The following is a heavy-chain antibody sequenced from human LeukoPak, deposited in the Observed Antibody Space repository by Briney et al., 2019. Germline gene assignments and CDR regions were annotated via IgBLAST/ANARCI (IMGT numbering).Heavy chain of an antibody. CDR1: GGSINSYY. D-gene: IGHD6-19*01. V-gene: IGHV4-59*01. J-gene: IGHJ4*02. CDR3: ARTTSSGWSRFFDF. Sequence: SETLSLTCTVSGGSINSYYWNWIRQPPGKGLEWIGYVYYNGNTIYNPSLKSRVTISVDTSKNQFSLNVTSVTAADTAVYYCARTTSSGWSRFFDFWSQGSLATVSS. CDR2: VYYNGNT.